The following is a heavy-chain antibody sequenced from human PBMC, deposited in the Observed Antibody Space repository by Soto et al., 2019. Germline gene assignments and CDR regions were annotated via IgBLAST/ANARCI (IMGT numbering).Heavy chain of an antibody. CDR1: GFTFSSYG. CDR3: AKDGGSSWYVNWLDP. Sequence: AGGSLRLSCAASGFTFSSYGMHWVRQAPGKGLEWVAVISYDGSNKYYADSVKGRFTISRDNSKNTLYLQMNSLRAEDTAVYYCAKDGGSSWYVNWLDPWGQGTMVTVSS. D-gene: IGHD6-13*01. J-gene: IGHJ5*02. CDR2: ISYDGSNK. V-gene: IGHV3-30*18.